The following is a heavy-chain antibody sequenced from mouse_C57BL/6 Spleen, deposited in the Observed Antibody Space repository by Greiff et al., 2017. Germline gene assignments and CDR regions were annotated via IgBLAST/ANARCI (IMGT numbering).Heavy chain of an antibody. D-gene: IGHD4-1*01. V-gene: IGHV5-17*01. J-gene: IGHJ4*01. Sequence: EVQLVESGGGLVKPGGSLKLSCAASGFTFSDYGMHWVRQAPEKGLEWVAYISSGSSTIYYADTVKGRFTISRDNAKNTLFLQMTSLRSEDTAMYYCARLGGYYAMDYWGQGTSVTVSS. CDR2: ISSGSSTI. CDR1: GFTFSDYG. CDR3: ARLGGYYAMDY.